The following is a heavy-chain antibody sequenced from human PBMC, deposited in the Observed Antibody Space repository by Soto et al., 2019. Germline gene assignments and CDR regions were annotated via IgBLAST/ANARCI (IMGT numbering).Heavy chain of an antibody. CDR2: IYYSGST. CDR1: GGSISSGGYY. CDR3: ARGDYAYYYYYVDV. D-gene: IGHD4-17*01. Sequence: SETLSLTCTVSGGSISSGGYYWSWIRQHPGKGLEWTGYIYYSGSTYYNPSLKSRVTISVDTSKNQFSLKLSSVTAADTAVYYCARGDYAYYYYYVDVWGKGTTVTVSS. V-gene: IGHV4-31*03. J-gene: IGHJ6*03.